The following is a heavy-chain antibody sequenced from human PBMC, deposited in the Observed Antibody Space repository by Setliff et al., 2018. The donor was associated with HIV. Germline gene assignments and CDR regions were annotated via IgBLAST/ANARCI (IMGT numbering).Heavy chain of an antibody. J-gene: IGHJ3*02. D-gene: IGHD3-16*01. Sequence: SETLSLTCTVSGGSMSPYYWSWIRQPAGKGLEWIGRMYTSGVAMYNPSLESRVTMSVDTSKNQMSLELTSVTAADTAVYYCARDPKVEWDLLGAFDIWGQGTMVTVSS. V-gene: IGHV4-4*07. CDR3: ARDPKVEWDLLGAFDI. CDR1: GGSMSPYY. CDR2: MYTSGVA.